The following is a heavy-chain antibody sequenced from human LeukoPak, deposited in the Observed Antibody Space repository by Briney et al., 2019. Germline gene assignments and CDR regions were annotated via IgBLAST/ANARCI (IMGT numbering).Heavy chain of an antibody. CDR1: GFTFSSYW. Sequence: GGSLRLSCAASGFTFSSYWMSWVRQAPGKGLEWVANIKQDGSEKYYVDSVKGRFTISRDNAKNSLYLQMNSLRAEDTAVYYCAREREYCSSTSCYLYYYYGMDVWGQGTTATVSS. CDR3: AREREYCSSTSCYLYYYYGMDV. CDR2: IKQDGSEK. J-gene: IGHJ6*02. D-gene: IGHD2-2*01. V-gene: IGHV3-7*03.